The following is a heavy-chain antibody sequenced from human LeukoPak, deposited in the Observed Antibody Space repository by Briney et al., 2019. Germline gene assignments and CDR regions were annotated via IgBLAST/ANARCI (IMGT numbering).Heavy chain of an antibody. Sequence: GESLQISCQGSGSSFTSYWIGWVRQLPGKGLEWMGIIYAGDSDTRYSPSFQDQVTISVDKSTSTSYLQWSSLKAPDTAMYYCARGDMAPFYWGQGTLVTVSS. V-gene: IGHV5-51*01. CDR3: ARGDMAPFY. CDR1: GSSFTSYW. CDR2: IYAGDSDT. D-gene: IGHD2-15*01. J-gene: IGHJ4*02.